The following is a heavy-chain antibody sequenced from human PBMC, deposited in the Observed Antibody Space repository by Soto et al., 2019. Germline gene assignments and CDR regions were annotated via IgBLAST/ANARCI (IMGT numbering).Heavy chain of an antibody. CDR2: IYQTGRT. J-gene: IGHJ6*02. CDR1: GGSISTSDYS. D-gene: IGHD3-3*01. V-gene: IGHV4-30-2*01. Sequence: QLQLQESGSGLVQPSQTLSLTCTASGGSISTSDYSWTWIRQPPGGGLEWIGSIYQTGRTYVIPSLKSRDTMSLDKSKNQFSLNLTSVTAADTALYYCAREMTIFGVAPGGGVDVWGQGTTVTVSS. CDR3: AREMTIFGVAPGGGVDV.